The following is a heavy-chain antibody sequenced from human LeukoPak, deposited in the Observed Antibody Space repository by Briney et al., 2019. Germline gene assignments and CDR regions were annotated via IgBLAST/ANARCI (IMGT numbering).Heavy chain of an antibody. J-gene: IGHJ6*02. CDR1: GYTFTSYG. D-gene: IGHD1-26*01. CDR3: ASKGGYYGMDV. Sequence: GASVKVSCKASGYTFTSYGISWVRQAPGQGLEWMGWISAYNGNTNYAQKLQGRVTMTTDTSTSTAYMELSSLRSEDTAVYYCASKGGYYGMDVWGQGTTVTVSS. CDR2: ISAYNGNT. V-gene: IGHV1-18*01.